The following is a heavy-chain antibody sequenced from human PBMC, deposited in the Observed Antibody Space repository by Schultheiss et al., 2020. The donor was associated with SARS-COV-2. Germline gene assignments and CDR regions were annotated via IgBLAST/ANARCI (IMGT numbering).Heavy chain of an antibody. Sequence: GGSLRLSCAASGFTFSSYAMSWVRQAPGKGLEWVSVIYSGGSTYYADSVKGRFTISRDNSKNTLYLQMNSLRAEDTAVYYCAKDLLAVAGTLNDAFDIWGQGTMVTVSS. CDR1: GFTFSSYA. V-gene: IGHV3-23*03. CDR3: AKDLLAVAGTLNDAFDI. J-gene: IGHJ3*02. D-gene: IGHD6-19*01. CDR2: IYSGGST.